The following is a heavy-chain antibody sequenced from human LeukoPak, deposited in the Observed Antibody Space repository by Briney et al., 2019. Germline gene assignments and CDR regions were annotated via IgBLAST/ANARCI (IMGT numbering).Heavy chain of an antibody. CDR1: GYTFTSYY. CDR2: INPSGGTT. V-gene: IGHV1-46*01. Sequence: GASVKASCKASGYTFTSYYMHWVRQAPGQGLEWMGVINPSGGTTNYAQKFQGRITMTRDTSTSTVYMELSSLRSEDTAVYYCARFAVHRRLAVNGQFGLDYWGQGTLATVSS. CDR3: ARFAVHRRLAVNGQFGLDY. D-gene: IGHD6-19*01. J-gene: IGHJ4*02.